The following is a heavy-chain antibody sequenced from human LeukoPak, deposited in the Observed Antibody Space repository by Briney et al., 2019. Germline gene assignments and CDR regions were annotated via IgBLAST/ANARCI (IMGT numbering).Heavy chain of an antibody. J-gene: IGHJ4*02. V-gene: IGHV3-21*01. CDR1: GFTFSSYS. Sequence: GGSLRLSCAASGFTFSSYSMNWVRQAPGKGLEWVSSISSSSSYIYYADSVKGRFTISRDNAKNSLYLQMNSLRAEDTAVYYCARATDVLRYFDWFYFDYWGQGTLVTVSS. CDR2: ISSSSSYI. CDR3: ARATDVLRYFDWFYFDY. D-gene: IGHD3-9*01.